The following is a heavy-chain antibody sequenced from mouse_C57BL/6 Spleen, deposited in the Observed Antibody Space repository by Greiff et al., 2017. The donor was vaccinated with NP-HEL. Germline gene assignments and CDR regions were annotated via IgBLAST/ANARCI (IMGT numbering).Heavy chain of an antibody. CDR2: ISSGSSTI. CDR1: GFTFSDYG. Sequence: EVKLVESGGGLVKPGGSLKLSCAASGFTFSDYGLHWVRQAPEKGLEWVAYISSGSSTIYYADTVKGRFTISRDNAKNTLFLQMTSLRSEDTAMYYCARGYDYSYAMDYWGQGTSVTVSS. CDR3: ARGYDYSYAMDY. J-gene: IGHJ4*01. V-gene: IGHV5-17*01. D-gene: IGHD2-4*01.